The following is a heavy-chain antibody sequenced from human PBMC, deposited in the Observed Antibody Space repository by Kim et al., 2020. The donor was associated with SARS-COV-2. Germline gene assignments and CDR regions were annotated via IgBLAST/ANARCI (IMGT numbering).Heavy chain of an antibody. CDR2: IYPGDSDT. CDR1: GYSFTSYW. V-gene: IGHV5-51*01. J-gene: IGHJ3*02. Sequence: GESLKISCKGSGYSFTSYWIGWVRQMPGKGLEWMGIIYPGDSDTRYSPSFQGQVTISADKSISTAYLQWSSLKASDTAMYYCARRGGYCSSTSCSHGAFDIWGQGTMVTVSS. CDR3: ARRGGYCSSTSCSHGAFDI. D-gene: IGHD2-2*01.